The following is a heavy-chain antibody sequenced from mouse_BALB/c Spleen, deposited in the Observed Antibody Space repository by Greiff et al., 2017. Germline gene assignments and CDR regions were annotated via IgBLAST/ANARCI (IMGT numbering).Heavy chain of an antibody. D-gene: IGHD1-1*01. V-gene: IGHV1-67*01. CDR1: GYTFTDYA. Sequence: QVQLQQSGPELVRPGVSVKISCKGSGYTFTDYAMHWVKQSHAKSLEWIGVISTYYGNTNYNQKFKGKATMTVDKSSSTAYMELARLTSEDSAIYYCARGYDGSSYVPHFDYWGQGTTLTVSS. J-gene: IGHJ2*01. CDR2: ISTYYGNT. CDR3: ARGYDGSSYVPHFDY.